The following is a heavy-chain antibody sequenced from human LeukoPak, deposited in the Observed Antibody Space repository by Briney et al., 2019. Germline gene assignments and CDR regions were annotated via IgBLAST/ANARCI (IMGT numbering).Heavy chain of an antibody. D-gene: IGHD2-15*01. CDR2: LSSSSNTI. CDR3: ARTYGSGSLDY. J-gene: IGHJ4*02. Sequence: GGSLRLSCAASGFTFSSYSMNWVRQAPGKGLEWVSYLSSSSNTIYYADSVKGRFTISRDNAKNSIYLQMNGLTAEDTAVYYCARTYGSGSLDYGGQGTLVTVSS. V-gene: IGHV3-48*01. CDR1: GFTFSSYS.